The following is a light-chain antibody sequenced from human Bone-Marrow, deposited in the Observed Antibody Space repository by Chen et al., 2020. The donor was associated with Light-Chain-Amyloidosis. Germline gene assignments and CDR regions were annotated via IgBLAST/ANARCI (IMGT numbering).Light chain of an antibody. CDR1: SGSIATNY. Sequence: NFMLTQPHSVSQSPGSPLISACTRRSGSIATNYVQWYQQRPGSSPPTVIYADDQSPTGVPDRFSASIDRASNSASLTISGLKTEDEADYYCEYYQGSSQGVFGGGTKLTVL. CDR2: ADD. V-gene: IGLV6-57*01. J-gene: IGLJ3*02. CDR3: EYYQGSSQGV.